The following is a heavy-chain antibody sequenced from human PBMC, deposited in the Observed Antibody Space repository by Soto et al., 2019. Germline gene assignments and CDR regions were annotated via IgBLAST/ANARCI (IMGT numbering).Heavy chain of an antibody. CDR2: IDPSDSYT. D-gene: IGHD6-13*01. J-gene: IGHJ6*02. Sequence: PGESLKISCKGSGYSFTSYWISWVRQMPGKGLEWMGRIDPSDSYTNYSPSFQGHVTISADKSISTAYLQWSSLKASDTAMYYCAIRGLIAAAGTDYYGMDVWGQGTTVTVSS. V-gene: IGHV5-10-1*01. CDR3: AIRGLIAAAGTDYYGMDV. CDR1: GYSFTSYW.